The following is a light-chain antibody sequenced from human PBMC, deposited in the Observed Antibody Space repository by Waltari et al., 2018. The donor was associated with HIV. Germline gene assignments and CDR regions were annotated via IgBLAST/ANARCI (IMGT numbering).Light chain of an antibody. Sequence: QSVLTQPPSASGTPGQRVSISCSGSSSNVGSNIVNWYQHLPGTAPKLLIFSNSLRPSGVPDRVSGSRSGTSASLAISGLQSEDEADYYCVAWDDSLSGRVFGGGTKLTVL. CDR2: SNS. CDR3: VAWDDSLSGRV. J-gene: IGLJ3*02. CDR1: SSNVGSNI. V-gene: IGLV1-44*01.